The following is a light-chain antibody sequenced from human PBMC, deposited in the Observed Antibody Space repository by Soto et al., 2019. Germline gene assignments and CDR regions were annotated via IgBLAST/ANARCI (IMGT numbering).Light chain of an antibody. V-gene: IGKV1-8*01. CDR3: QQYYEFPLT. J-gene: IGKJ4*01. CDR2: VAS. Sequence: AIRMTQSPSSLSASPGDRVTITCRASQDISSYLAWYQQKPGKAPNLLIYVASTLQSGVPSRFSGSGSGTDSTLTISRLQSEDFATYYCQQYYEFPLTFGGGTKVQIK. CDR1: QDISSY.